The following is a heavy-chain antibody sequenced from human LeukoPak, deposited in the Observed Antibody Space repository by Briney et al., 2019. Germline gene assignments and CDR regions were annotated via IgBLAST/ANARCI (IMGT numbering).Heavy chain of an antibody. Sequence: SETLSLTCTVSGGSISSYYWSWIRQPPGKGLEWVGYIYYSGSTNYNPSLKSRVTISVDTSKNQFSLKLSSVTAADTAVYYCARQAVTSAWAFDIWGQGTMVTVSS. CDR1: GGSISSYY. J-gene: IGHJ3*02. V-gene: IGHV4-59*08. D-gene: IGHD4-17*01. CDR3: ARQAVTSAWAFDI. CDR2: IYYSGST.